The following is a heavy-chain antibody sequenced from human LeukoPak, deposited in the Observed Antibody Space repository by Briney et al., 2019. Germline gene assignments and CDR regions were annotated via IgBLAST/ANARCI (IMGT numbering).Heavy chain of an antibody. CDR2: IRKHGAAN. CDR1: AFTFSSEW. D-gene: IGHD3-22*01. Sequence: GGSLRLSCAASAFTFSSEWMTLVRQVPGKGLECVPNIRKHGAANYYLGSVKGRFTISRDNAHKTPYLQLNSLRVDTTTNIYCVRASEVRYDSRGNGGLYFRYWGQGTLVTVSS. V-gene: IGHV3-7*03. J-gene: IGHJ4*02. CDR3: VRASEVRYDSRGNGGLYFRY.